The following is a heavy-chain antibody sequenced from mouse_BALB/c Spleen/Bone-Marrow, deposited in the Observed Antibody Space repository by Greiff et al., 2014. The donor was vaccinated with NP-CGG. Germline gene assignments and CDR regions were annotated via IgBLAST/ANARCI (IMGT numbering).Heavy chain of an antibody. J-gene: IGHJ2*01. Sequence: EVQLQQSGPELVKPGASVKMSCKASGYTFTSYVIHWVKQKPGQGLEWIGYINPYNDATKFNERLKGKATLTSDKSSSTAYMVLSSLTSKDSAVYYCAREGVDYFDYWGQGTTLTVSS. V-gene: IGHV1-14*01. CDR2: INPYNDAT. CDR3: AREGVDYFDY. CDR1: GYTFTSYV.